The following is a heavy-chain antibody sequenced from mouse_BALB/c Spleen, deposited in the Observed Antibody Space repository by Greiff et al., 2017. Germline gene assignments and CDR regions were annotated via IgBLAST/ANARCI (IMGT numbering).Heavy chain of an antibody. V-gene: IGHV1S137*01. CDR2: ISTYNGKT. Sequence: QVQLQQSGPEVVRPGVSVKISCKGSGYTFTDYAMHWVKQSHAKSLEWIGVISTYNGKTNYNQKFKGKATMTVDKSSSTAYMELARLTSEDSAIYYCARGTTMRKGYYAMDYWGQGTSVTVSS. D-gene: IGHD2-4*01. CDR1: GYTFTDYA. CDR3: ARGTTMRKGYYAMDY. J-gene: IGHJ4*01.